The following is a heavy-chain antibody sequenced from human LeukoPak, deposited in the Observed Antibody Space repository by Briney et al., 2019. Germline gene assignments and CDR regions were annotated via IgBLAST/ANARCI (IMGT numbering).Heavy chain of an antibody. CDR2: IDWNGAST. CDR3: ARDRAVRSSSPFDY. D-gene: IGHD3-10*01. J-gene: IGHJ4*02. Sequence: GGSLRLSCAASGFTFDDYGMSWVRQVAGQGLEWVSGIDWNGASTGYADSVKGRFTISRDNAKKSLYLQMNSLRAEDTALYYCARDRAVRSSSPFDYWGQGTLVTVSS. CDR1: GFTFDDYG. V-gene: IGHV3-20*04.